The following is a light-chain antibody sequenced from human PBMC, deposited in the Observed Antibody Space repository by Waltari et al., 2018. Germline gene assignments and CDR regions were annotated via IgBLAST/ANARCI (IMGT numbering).Light chain of an antibody. J-gene: IGLJ2*01. V-gene: IGLV1-44*01. CDR3: ASWDGSMNGDWV. Sequence: QSVLTQPPAASGTPGQRVTLPCSGANSHLGTNFFHWYQQVPGAAPTLLIFRNNHRPSGVPDRFSGSKSGTSASLAITGLRSEDEAVYYCASWDGSMNGDWVFGGGTTLTVL. CDR1: NSHLGTNF. CDR2: RNN.